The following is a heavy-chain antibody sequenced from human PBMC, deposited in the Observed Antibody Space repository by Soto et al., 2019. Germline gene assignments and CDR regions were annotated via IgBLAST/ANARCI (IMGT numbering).Heavy chain of an antibody. D-gene: IGHD3-3*01. V-gene: IGHV4-31*03. CDR1: GGSISSGGYY. CDR2: IYYSGFT. Sequence: QVQLQESGPGLVKPSQTLSLTCTVSGGSISSGGYYWSWIRQHPGKGLDPQHPGKGLEWIGYIYYSGFTYYNPSLKSRVTISVDTSKNQFSLKLSSVTAADTAVYYYARSISPWGQGTLVTVSS. J-gene: IGHJ5*02. CDR3: ARSISP.